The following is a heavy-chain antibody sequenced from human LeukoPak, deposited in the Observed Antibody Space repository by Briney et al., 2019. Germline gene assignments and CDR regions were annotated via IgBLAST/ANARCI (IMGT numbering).Heavy chain of an antibody. Sequence: GESLKISCKGSTYTFSNYWIGWVRQMPGKGLEWIGFIFPGDSDTRYSPSFQGQVTMSVDKSITTAYLQWSSLKASDTAVYYCASPQGGYNSSGPSWGYWGQGTLVTVSS. CDR2: IFPGDSDT. CDR3: ASPQGGYNSSGPSWGY. J-gene: IGHJ4*02. CDR1: TYTFSNYW. D-gene: IGHD3-22*01. V-gene: IGHV5-51*01.